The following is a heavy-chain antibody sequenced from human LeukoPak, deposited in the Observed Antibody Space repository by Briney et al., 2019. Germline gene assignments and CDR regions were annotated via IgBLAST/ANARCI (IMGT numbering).Heavy chain of an antibody. CDR2: IYYSGST. D-gene: IGHD2-2*01. CDR1: GGSISSYS. J-gene: IGHJ5*02. CDR3: ARERTRPFSITSFSWFDP. Sequence: KPSETLSLTCTVSGGSISSYSWSWIRQPPGKRLEWIGYIYYSGSTNYNPSLKSRVTISVDTSKNQFSLRLTSVTAADTAVYYCARERTRPFSITSFSWFDPWGQGTLVTVSS. V-gene: IGHV4-59*01.